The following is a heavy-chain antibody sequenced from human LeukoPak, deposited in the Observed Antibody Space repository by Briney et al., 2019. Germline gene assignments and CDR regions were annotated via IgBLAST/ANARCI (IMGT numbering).Heavy chain of an antibody. CDR1: GFTFSSYS. V-gene: IGHV3-21*01. Sequence: PGGSLRLSCAASGFTFSSYSMNWVRQAPGKGLEWVSSISSSSSYIYYADSVKGRFTISRDNAKNSLYLRMNSLRAEDTAVYYCARGDYYYDSSGYYAPAEYYFDYWGQGTLVTVSS. CDR2: ISSSSSYI. CDR3: ARGDYYYDSSGYYAPAEYYFDY. D-gene: IGHD3-22*01. J-gene: IGHJ4*02.